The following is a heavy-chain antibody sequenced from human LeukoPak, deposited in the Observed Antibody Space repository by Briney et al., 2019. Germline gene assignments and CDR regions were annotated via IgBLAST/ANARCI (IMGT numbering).Heavy chain of an antibody. D-gene: IGHD4-23*01. Sequence: HPGGSLRLSCAASGFTFNNFGMLWVRQAPGKGLEWVSFIGYEGVHKYYADSVKGRFTISKDNSKATLYLQMNSLRPEDTAVYYCAKDLHGGYSSDYWGQGTLVTVFS. V-gene: IGHV3-30*02. CDR1: GFTFNNFG. CDR2: IGYEGVHK. J-gene: IGHJ4*02. CDR3: AKDLHGGYSSDY.